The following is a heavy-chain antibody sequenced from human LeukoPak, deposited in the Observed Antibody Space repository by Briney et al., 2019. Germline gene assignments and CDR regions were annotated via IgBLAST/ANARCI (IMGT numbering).Heavy chain of an antibody. J-gene: IGHJ1*01. CDR3: AARRVGATLAYFQH. Sequence: PSETLSLTCTVSGGSISSYYWSWIRQPPGKGLEWIGYIYYSGSTNYNPSLKSRITISVDTSKNQFSLKLSSVTAADTAVYYCAARRVGATLAYFQHWGQGTLVTVSS. CDR1: GGSISSYY. CDR2: IYYSGST. D-gene: IGHD1-26*01. V-gene: IGHV4-59*01.